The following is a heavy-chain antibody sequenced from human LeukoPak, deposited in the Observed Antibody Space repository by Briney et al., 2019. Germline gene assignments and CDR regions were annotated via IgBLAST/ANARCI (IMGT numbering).Heavy chain of an antibody. CDR2: ISGSGGST. J-gene: IGHJ6*03. Sequence: GGSLRLSCAASGFTFSSYGMSWVRQAPGKGLEWDSAISGSGGSTYYADSVKGRFTISRDNSKNTLYLQMNSLRAEDTAVYYCAKRVGYYYYMDVWGKGTTVTISS. CDR1: GFTFSSYG. V-gene: IGHV3-23*01. CDR3: AKRVGYYYYMDV.